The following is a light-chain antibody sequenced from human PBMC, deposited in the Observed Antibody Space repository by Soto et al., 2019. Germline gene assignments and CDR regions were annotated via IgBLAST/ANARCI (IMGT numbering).Light chain of an antibody. J-gene: IGLJ3*02. CDR3: QSYDSSLSDWV. V-gene: IGLV1-40*01. CDR2: GNS. Sequence: QSVLTQPPSVSGAPGQRVTISCTGSSSNIGAGYDVHWYQQVPGTAPKLLIYGNSNRPSGVPDRFSGSKSGTSASLAITGLQAEDEADYYCQSYDSSLSDWVFGGGTKLTVL. CDR1: SSNIGAGYD.